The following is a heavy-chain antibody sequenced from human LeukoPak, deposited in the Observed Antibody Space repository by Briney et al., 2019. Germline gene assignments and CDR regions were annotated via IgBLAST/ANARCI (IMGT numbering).Heavy chain of an antibody. J-gene: IGHJ5*02. CDR2: INWEWSST. D-gene: IGHD6-6*01. Sequence: PGGSLRLSCAASGFTFRRYWMHWVRQAPGKGLVWVSRINWEWSSTSYADSVRARFTISRDNAKNAQYLKMNSLRAEDPAVYYCARDRGLGIIAANCFDPWGQGTLVTVSS. V-gene: IGHV3-74*01. CDR1: GFTFRRYW. CDR3: ARDRGLGIIAANCFDP.